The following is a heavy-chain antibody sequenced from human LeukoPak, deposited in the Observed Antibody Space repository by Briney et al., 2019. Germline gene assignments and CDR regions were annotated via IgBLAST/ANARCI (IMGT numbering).Heavy chain of an antibody. CDR1: GYTFTTYG. D-gene: IGHD3-10*01. CDR2: INPSGGST. J-gene: IGHJ4*02. V-gene: IGHV1-46*01. Sequence: ASVKVSCKASGYTFTTYGISWVRQAPGQGLEWMGIINPSGGSTSYAQKFQGRVTMTRDTSTSTVYMELSSLRSEDTAVYYCARDSGFRGAYDGAPDYWGQGTLVTVSS. CDR3: ARDSGFRGAYDGAPDY.